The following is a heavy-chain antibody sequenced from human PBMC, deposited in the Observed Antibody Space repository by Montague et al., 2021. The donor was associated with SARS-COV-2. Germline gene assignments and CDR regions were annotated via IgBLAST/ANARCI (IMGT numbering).Heavy chain of an antibody. Sequence: CAISGDSVSGSRDEGEGRKRTRSKGREMLGTTYDMCKWYTDYAASVNGRITINPDTSKNQFSLQLTSVTPDDTAIYYCARHRLTWVRGVLMRRPYHYYSGMDVWGQGTAVTVSS. CDR1: GDSVSGSRDE. CDR3: ARHRLTWVRGVLMRRPYHYYSGMDV. V-gene: IGHV6-1*01. D-gene: IGHD3-10*01. CDR2: TYDMCKWYT. J-gene: IGHJ6*02.